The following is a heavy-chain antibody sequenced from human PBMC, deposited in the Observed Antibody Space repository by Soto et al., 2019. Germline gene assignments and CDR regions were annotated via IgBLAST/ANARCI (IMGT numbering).Heavy chain of an antibody. CDR1: GFTFSGSA. J-gene: IGHJ6*01. V-gene: IGHV3-73*01. Sequence: VGSLRLSCASSGFTFSGSAIHCVRHSSGKWLEWVGRIRSKANSYATAYAASVKGRLTISRDDSKNTAYLQMNSLKTEDTAVYYCTRHSTGNYYYYGMQVLGQGTTVNVSS. CDR3: TRHSTGNYYYYGMQV. CDR2: IRSKANSYAT.